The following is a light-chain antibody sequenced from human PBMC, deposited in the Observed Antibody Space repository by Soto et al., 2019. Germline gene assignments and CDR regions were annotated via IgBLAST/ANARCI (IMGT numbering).Light chain of an antibody. CDR2: DVS. CDR1: SSDVGGYNY. J-gene: IGLJ1*01. CDR3: CSFAGGFYV. V-gene: IGLV2-11*01. Sequence: QSALTQPPSVSGSPGQSVTISCTGTSSDVGGYNYVSWYQQHPGKAPKVIIFDVSKRPSGVPDRFSGSQSGSTASLTISGLQPDDEGDYYCCSFAGGFYVVGTGTKVTVL.